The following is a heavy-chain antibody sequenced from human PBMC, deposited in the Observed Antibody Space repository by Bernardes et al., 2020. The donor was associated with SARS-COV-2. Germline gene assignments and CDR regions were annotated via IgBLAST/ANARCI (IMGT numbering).Heavy chain of an antibody. CDR2: VHSSGKT. Sequence: SETLSLTCKVSGDSISNYYWNWIRQSPGKGLEWIGYVHSSGKTYYNPSLETRITMSVDTSNNQFSLEAYSVTAADTAMYYCARGMYDSRDYSFPFNFWGQGTLVTVSS. CDR1: GDSISNYY. J-gene: IGHJ4*02. V-gene: IGHV4-59*01. D-gene: IGHD3-22*01. CDR3: ARGMYDSRDYSFPFNF.